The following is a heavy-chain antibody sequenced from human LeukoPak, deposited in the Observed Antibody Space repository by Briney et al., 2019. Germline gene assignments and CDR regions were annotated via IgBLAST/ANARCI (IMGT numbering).Heavy chain of an antibody. J-gene: IGHJ4*02. Sequence: ASVKVSCKASGYTFTGYYMHWVRQAPGQGLEWMGWINPNSGGTNYAQKFQGRVTTTRDTSISTAYMELSRLRSDDTAVYYCASSANYGDYYFDYWGQGTLVTVSS. CDR1: GYTFTGYY. V-gene: IGHV1-2*02. D-gene: IGHD4/OR15-4a*01. CDR3: ASSANYGDYYFDY. CDR2: INPNSGGT.